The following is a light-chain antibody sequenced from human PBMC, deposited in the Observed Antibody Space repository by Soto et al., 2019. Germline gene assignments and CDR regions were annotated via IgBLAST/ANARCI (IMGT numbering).Light chain of an antibody. CDR1: QSISDT. CDR3: QQSNNWPWT. CDR2: GAS. V-gene: IGKV3-15*01. J-gene: IGKJ1*01. Sequence: EIVMTQSPATLSVSPGGRATLSCRASQSISDTLAWYQQKPGQAPRLLIYGASTRAPGFPARFSGSGSGTDFTLTISSLQSEDFAVYYCQQSNNWPWTFGQGTKVDI.